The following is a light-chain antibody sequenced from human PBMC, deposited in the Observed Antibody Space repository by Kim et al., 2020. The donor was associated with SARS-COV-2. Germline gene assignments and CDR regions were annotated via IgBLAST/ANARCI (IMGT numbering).Light chain of an antibody. Sequence: NFMLTQPHSVSESPGKTVTISCTRTSGSIASNFVQWYQQRPGSAPTTVIYEDNHTPSGVPDRFSGSIDSSSNSAFLTISGLKTEDEADYYCQSYDSSSVFFGGGTQLTVL. J-gene: IGLJ2*01. CDR3: QSYDSSSVF. V-gene: IGLV6-57*04. CDR2: EDN. CDR1: SGSIASNF.